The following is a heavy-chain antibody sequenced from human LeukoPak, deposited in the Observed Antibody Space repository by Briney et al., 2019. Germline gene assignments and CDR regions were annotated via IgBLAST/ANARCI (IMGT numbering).Heavy chain of an antibody. CDR2: VSGSGIST. J-gene: IGHJ4*02. CDR3: ARASGAARPRYFDY. D-gene: IGHD6-6*01. V-gene: IGHV3-23*01. CDR1: GFTFSSHA. Sequence: PGGSLRLSCAASGFTFSSHAMSWVRQAPGKGLEWVSVVSGSGISTYYADSVKGRFTISRDNSKNTLYVQMNSLRGEDTAVYYCARASGAARPRYFDYWGQGTLVTVSS.